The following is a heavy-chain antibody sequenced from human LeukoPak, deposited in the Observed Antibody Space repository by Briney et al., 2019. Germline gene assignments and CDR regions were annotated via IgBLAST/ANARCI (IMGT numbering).Heavy chain of an antibody. J-gene: IGHJ4*02. D-gene: IGHD6-19*01. V-gene: IGHV3-33*01. CDR3: ASSSGWYLSSDY. CDR1: GFTFRTYG. CDR2: IWYDGSDK. Sequence: GGSLRLSCAASGFTFRTYGMHWVRQAQGKGLEWVAVIWYDGSDKYHADSVKGRVTISRDNSKNMLYLQMNSLRAEDTAVYYCASSSGWYLSSDYWGQGTLVTVSS.